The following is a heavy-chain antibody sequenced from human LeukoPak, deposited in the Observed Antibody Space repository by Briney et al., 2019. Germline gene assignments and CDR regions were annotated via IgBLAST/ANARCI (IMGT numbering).Heavy chain of an antibody. D-gene: IGHD3-10*01. Sequence: GGSLRLSCAASGFTFSSYGMSWVRQAPGKGLEWVSAISGGGGSTYYADSVKGRFTFSRDNSKSTLYLQMSSLRAEDTAIYYCAKDYYYGSGSYYTRFDHWGQGTLVTVSS. CDR2: ISGGGGST. J-gene: IGHJ4*02. CDR1: GFTFSSYG. V-gene: IGHV3-23*01. CDR3: AKDYYYGSGSYYTRFDH.